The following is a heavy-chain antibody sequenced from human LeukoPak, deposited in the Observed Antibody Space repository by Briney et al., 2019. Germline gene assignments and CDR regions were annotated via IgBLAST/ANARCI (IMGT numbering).Heavy chain of an antibody. J-gene: IGHJ4*02. D-gene: IGHD1-1*01. Sequence: GGSLRLSCAASGFTFSSYAMHWVRQAPGKGLEWVAVISYDGSNKYYADSVKGRFTISRDNSKNTLYPQMNSLRAEDTAVYYCARDSDDPPFDYWGQGTLVTVSS. CDR3: ARDSDDPPFDY. V-gene: IGHV3-30-3*01. CDR1: GFTFSSYA. CDR2: ISYDGSNK.